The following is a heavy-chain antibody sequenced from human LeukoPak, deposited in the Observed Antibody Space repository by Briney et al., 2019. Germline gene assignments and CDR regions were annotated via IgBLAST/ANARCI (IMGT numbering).Heavy chain of an antibody. V-gene: IGHV3-74*01. D-gene: IGHD5-18*01. CDR2: VNSDGSWT. CDR3: ARVTVDTAMVDNTFDY. J-gene: IGHJ4*02. CDR1: GNYW. Sequence: GRSLRLSCAASGNYWMHWVRQAPGKGLVWVSHVNSDGSWTSHADFVKGRFTISRDNSKNTLYLQMNSLRAEDTAVYYCARVTVDTAMVDNTFDYWGQGTLVTVSS.